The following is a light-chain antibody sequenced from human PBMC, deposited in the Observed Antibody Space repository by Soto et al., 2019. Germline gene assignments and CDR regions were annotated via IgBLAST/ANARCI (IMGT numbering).Light chain of an antibody. CDR3: QQYNNYCT. CDR2: DAS. J-gene: IGKJ2*01. CDR1: QSISNW. V-gene: IGKV1-5*01. Sequence: DIHMTQSPSTLSASVGDRVTITCRASQSISNWLVWYQQKPGKAPKLLIFDASTLESGVPSRFSGSGSGTEFTLTISGLQPDDFATYYCQQYNNYCTFGQGTKLEIQ.